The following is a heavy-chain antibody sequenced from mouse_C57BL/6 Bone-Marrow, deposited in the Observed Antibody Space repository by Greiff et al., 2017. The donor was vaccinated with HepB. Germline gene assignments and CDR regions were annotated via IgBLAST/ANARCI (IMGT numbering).Heavy chain of an antibody. V-gene: IGHV1-81*01. CDR2: IYPRSGNT. D-gene: IGHD1-3*01. Sequence: QVQLQQSGAELARPGASVKLSCKASGYTFTSYGISWVKQRTGQGLEWIGEIYPRSGNTYYNEKFKGKATLTADKSSSTAYMELRSLTSEDSAVYFCARESSDPAWFAYWGQGTLVTVSA. CDR3: ARESSDPAWFAY. J-gene: IGHJ3*01. CDR1: GYTFTSYG.